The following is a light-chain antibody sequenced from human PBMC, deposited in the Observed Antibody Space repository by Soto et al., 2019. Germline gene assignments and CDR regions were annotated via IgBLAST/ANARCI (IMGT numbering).Light chain of an antibody. CDR2: RAS. V-gene: IGKV3-20*01. CDR1: QTVSNSY. J-gene: IGKJ4*01. Sequence: EIVLTQSPGTLSLPPGERATLSCRASQTVSNSYLAWYQQKPGQAPRLLIYRASSRATDIPDRFSGSGSGTDFTLTISRLEPEDFAVYYCQQYGSSPLTFGGGTKVEIK. CDR3: QQYGSSPLT.